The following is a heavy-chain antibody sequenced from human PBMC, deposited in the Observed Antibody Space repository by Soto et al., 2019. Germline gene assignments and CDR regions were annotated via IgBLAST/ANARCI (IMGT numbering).Heavy chain of an antibody. CDR3: ASPLTSSAWSPSY. D-gene: IGHD6-19*01. CDR1: GYTFTSYG. V-gene: IGHV1-18*01. J-gene: IGHJ2*01. CDR2: ISAYNGNT. Sequence: ASVKVSCKASGYTFTSYGISWVRQAPGQGLEWMGWISAYNGNTNYAQKLQGRVTMTRDTSTSTVYMELSSLRSEDTAVYFCASPLTSSAWSPSYWGR.